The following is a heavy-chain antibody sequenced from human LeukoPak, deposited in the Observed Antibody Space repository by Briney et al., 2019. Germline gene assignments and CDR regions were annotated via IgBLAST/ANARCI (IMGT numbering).Heavy chain of an antibody. Sequence: ASVKVSCKASGYTFTSYAMNWVRQAPGQGLEWMGWISAYNGNTNYAQKLQGRVTMTTDTSTSTAYMELRSLRSDDTAVYYCARDRGSYSNPDYWGQGTLVTVSS. CDR3: ARDRGSYSNPDY. J-gene: IGHJ4*02. D-gene: IGHD1-26*01. V-gene: IGHV1-18*01. CDR1: GYTFTSYA. CDR2: ISAYNGNT.